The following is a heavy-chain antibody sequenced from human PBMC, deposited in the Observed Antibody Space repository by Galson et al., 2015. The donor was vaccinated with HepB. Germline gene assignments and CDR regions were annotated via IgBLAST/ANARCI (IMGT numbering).Heavy chain of an antibody. J-gene: IGHJ4*02. CDR1: GFTFNNAW. CDR2: IKSKIHGGTT. D-gene: IGHD3-3*01. Sequence: SLRLSCAASGFTFNNAWMSWVRQAPGKGLEWIGQIKSKIHGGTTHYAAPVEGRFTISRDDSKNTLYLQMNSLKSEDTAVYYCTTDYEGGPNYWGLGTLVNVSS. V-gene: IGHV3-15*01. CDR3: TTDYEGGPNY.